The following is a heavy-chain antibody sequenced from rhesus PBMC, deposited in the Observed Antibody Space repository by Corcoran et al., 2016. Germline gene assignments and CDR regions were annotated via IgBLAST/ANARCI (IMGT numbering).Heavy chain of an antibody. CDR2: IHGSSVST. CDR1: AGSIRGGFA. J-gene: IGHJ4*01. D-gene: IGHD6-13*01. CDR3: ARLIPRGIGFNDY. V-gene: IGHV4-76*01. Sequence: QVQLQESGPGLVKPSEPLSLTCPVSAGSIRGGFAWRLHHQSPGEGMKWIGYIHGSSVSTNYNPSLKNRVTISKDTSKNQFSLKLSSVTAADTAVYYCARLIPRGIGFNDYWGQGVLVTVSS.